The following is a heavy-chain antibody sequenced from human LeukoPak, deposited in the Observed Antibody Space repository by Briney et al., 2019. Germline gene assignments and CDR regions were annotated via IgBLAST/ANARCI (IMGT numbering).Heavy chain of an antibody. J-gene: IGHJ1*01. CDR3: ARPTVTSAEYFQH. Sequence: SETLSLTCTVSGGSISNYYWSWIRQPPGKGLEWIGYIFYTGTTNYNFSLKSRLTISVDTSKNQFSLKLSSVTAADTAVYYCARPTVTSAEYFQHWGQGTLVTVSS. CDR2: IFYTGTT. CDR1: GGSISNYY. D-gene: IGHD4-17*01. V-gene: IGHV4-59*12.